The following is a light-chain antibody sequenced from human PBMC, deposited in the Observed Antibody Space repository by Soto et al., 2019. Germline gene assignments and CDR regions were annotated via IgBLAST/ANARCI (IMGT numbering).Light chain of an antibody. CDR2: EVS. Sequence: QSVLTQPASVSGSPGQSITISCTGTSSDVGGYNYVSWYQQHPGEAPKLMIYEVSSRPSGVSNRFSGSKSGNTASLTISGLQAEDEADYYCSSYTSSSTLDVFGTGTKVTVL. CDR1: SSDVGGYNY. V-gene: IGLV2-14*01. CDR3: SSYTSSSTLDV. J-gene: IGLJ1*01.